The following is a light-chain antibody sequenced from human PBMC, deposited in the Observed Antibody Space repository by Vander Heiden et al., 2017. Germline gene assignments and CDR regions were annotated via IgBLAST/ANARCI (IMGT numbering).Light chain of an antibody. CDR1: QSVSSN. J-gene: IGKJ1*01. CDR3: QQYNNWPPLT. V-gene: IGKV3-15*01. Sequence: EIVMTQSPATLPVYPGERATLSCRASQSVSSNLAWYQQKPGQAPRLLIYGASTRATGIPARFSGSGSGTGFTLTISSLQSEDFAVYYCQQYNNWPPLTFGQGTKVEIK. CDR2: GAS.